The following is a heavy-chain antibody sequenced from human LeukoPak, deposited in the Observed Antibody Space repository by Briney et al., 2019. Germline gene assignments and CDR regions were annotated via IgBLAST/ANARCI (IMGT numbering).Heavy chain of an antibody. CDR3: ARANIVVVS. CDR1: GGSISSSSYY. Sequence: SETLSLTCTASGGSISSSSYYWGWIRQPPGKGLEWIGSIYYSGSTYYNPSLKSRVTISVDTSKNQFSLKLSSVTAADTAVYYCARANIVVVSWGQGTLVTVSS. CDR2: IYYSGST. D-gene: IGHD2-2*01. V-gene: IGHV4-39*07. J-gene: IGHJ5*02.